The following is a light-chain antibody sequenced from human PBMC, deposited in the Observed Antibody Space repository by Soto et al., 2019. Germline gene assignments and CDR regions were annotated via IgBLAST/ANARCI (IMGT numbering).Light chain of an antibody. Sequence: QSVLTQPPSASAAPGQKVTISCSGSSSNIGGNSVSWYQQLPGTAPKLLIFDDNKRPSGIPDRFSGSKSGTSATLGITGFQTGDEADYYCQSYDSSLRGWVFGGGTKLTVL. V-gene: IGLV1-51*01. CDR1: SSNIGGNS. CDR2: DDN. J-gene: IGLJ3*02. CDR3: QSYDSSLRGWV.